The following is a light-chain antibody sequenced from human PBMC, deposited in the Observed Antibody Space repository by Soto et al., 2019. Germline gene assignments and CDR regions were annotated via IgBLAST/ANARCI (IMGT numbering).Light chain of an antibody. Sequence: EIVLTQSPATLSLPPGERANLSCRASQSVGTKLAWYQQTPGQAPRLLIYGASNRATGVPARISGSVSGTEFTLTIASLQSEDFAVYYCQQYSSWLWTFGQGTKVDIK. J-gene: IGKJ1*01. CDR3: QQYSSWLWT. CDR2: GAS. CDR1: QSVGTK. V-gene: IGKV3-15*01.